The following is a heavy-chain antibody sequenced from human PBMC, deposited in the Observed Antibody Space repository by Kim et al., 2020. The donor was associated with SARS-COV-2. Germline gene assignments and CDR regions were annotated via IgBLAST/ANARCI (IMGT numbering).Heavy chain of an antibody. CDR3: ARVEGASDF. CDR2: IRSTSGTS. CDR1: GFAFSNHY. J-gene: IGHJ2*01. Sequence: GGSLRLSCTASGFAFSNHYMTWIRQAPGKGLEWISEIRSTSGTSYYADSVKGRFTISRDTSRDSVSLQMNSLQDDDTAVYFCARVEGASDFWGPGFLVTV. D-gene: IGHD2-15*01. V-gene: IGHV3-11*04.